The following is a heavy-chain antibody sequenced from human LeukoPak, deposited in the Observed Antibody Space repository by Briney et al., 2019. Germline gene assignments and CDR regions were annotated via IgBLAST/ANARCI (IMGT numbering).Heavy chain of an antibody. Sequence: SGGSLRLSCAASGFTFSSFGMNWVRQAPGKGLGWVSYISDSSSLTYYADSVKGRFTISRDNAKNSLSLQLNSLRDEDTAVYFCAKVIRGGYGMDVWGQGTTVTVSS. V-gene: IGHV3-48*02. J-gene: IGHJ6*02. CDR1: GFTFSSFG. D-gene: IGHD3-10*01. CDR2: ISDSSSLT. CDR3: AKVIRGGYGMDV.